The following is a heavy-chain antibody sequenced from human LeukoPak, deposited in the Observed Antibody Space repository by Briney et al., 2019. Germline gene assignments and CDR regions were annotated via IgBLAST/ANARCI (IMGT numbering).Heavy chain of an antibody. CDR3: ARGWFGELLPPSFDY. CDR2: IYHRGDT. Sequence: KPSGTLSLTCAVSGGSISSSYWWSWVRQSPGKGLEWIAEIYHRGDTNYNPSLKSRVTISVDKLNNQFSLKLTSVTAADTAVYYCARGWFGELLPPSFDYWGQGTLVTVSS. CDR1: GGSISSSYW. V-gene: IGHV4-4*02. J-gene: IGHJ4*02. D-gene: IGHD3-10*01.